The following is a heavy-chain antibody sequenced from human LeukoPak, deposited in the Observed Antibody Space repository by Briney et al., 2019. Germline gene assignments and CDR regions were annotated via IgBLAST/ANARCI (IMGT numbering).Heavy chain of an antibody. CDR3: ARLVVVAATDWFDP. V-gene: IGHV1-24*01. J-gene: IGHJ5*02. CDR1: GYTLTELS. Sequence: ASVKVSCKVSGYTLTELSMHWVRQAPGKGLEWMGGSDPEDGETIYAQKFQGRVTMTEDTSTDTAYMELSSLRSEDTAVYYCARLVVVAATDWFDPWGQGTLVTVSS. CDR2: SDPEDGET. D-gene: IGHD2-15*01.